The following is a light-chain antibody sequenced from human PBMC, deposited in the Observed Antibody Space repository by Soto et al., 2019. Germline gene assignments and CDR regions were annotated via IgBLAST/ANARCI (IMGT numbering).Light chain of an antibody. J-gene: IGKJ1*01. CDR2: GAS. Sequence: EIVLTQSPGTPSLSPGERATLCCRASQSVSSSYLAWYQQKPGQAPRLLIYGASSRATGIPDRFSGGGSGTDFTLTISRLEPEDFAVYYCQQYHNSPPTFGQGTKVDI. CDR1: QSVSSSY. V-gene: IGKV3-20*01. CDR3: QQYHNSPPT.